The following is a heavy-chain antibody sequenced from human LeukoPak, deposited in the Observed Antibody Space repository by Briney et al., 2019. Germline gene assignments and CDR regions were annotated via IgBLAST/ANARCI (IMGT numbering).Heavy chain of an antibody. Sequence: ASVKVSCKASGYTFTSYDINWVRQATGQGLEWMGWMNPNSGNTGYAQKFQGRVTMTRNTSISTAYMELSSLRSEDTAVYYCARDYFGSGPYYAFEIWGQGTMVTVSS. D-gene: IGHD3-10*01. V-gene: IGHV1-8*01. J-gene: IGHJ3*02. CDR2: MNPNSGNT. CDR1: GYTFTSYD. CDR3: ARDYFGSGPYYAFEI.